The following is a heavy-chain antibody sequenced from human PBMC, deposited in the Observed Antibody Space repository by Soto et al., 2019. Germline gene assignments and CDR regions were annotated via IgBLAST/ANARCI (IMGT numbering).Heavy chain of an antibody. Sequence: GGSLRLSCAASGFTFSSYAMSWVRQAPGKGLEWVSAISGSGGSTYYADSVKGRFTISRDNSKNTLYLQMNSLRAEDTAVYYSAKDIGNWDYYFDYWGQGTLVTVSP. V-gene: IGHV3-23*01. J-gene: IGHJ4*02. CDR3: AKDIGNWDYYFDY. CDR2: ISGSGGST. CDR1: GFTFSSYA. D-gene: IGHD1-7*01.